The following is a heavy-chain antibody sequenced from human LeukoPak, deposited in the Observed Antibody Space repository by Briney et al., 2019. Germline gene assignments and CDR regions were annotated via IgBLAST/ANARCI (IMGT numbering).Heavy chain of an antibody. D-gene: IGHD3-22*01. CDR1: GFVFRSYW. V-gene: IGHV3-7*01. CDR3: ATSRDSSGVD. Sequence: GGSPRLSCVASGFVFRSYWMSWVRQPPGKGLEWVANINHDGSVKFYLDSVKGRFTISRDNAKNSVYLQMNSLRAEDTAVDYCATSRDSSGVDWGQGNLVTVSS. CDR2: INHDGSVK. J-gene: IGHJ4*02.